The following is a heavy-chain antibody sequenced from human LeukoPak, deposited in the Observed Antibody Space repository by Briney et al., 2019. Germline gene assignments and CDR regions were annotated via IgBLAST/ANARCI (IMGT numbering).Heavy chain of an antibody. CDR2: ISYDGSNR. CDR3: ARGLELWVVVIRHPLDY. D-gene: IGHD3-22*01. CDR1: GFTFSSYA. Sequence: GGSLRLSCAASGFTFSSYAMHWVRQAPGKGLEWVAVISYDGSNRYYADSVKGRFTISRDNSKNTLYLQMNSLRAEDTAVYYCARGLELWVVVIRHPLDYWGQGTLVTVSS. J-gene: IGHJ4*02. V-gene: IGHV3-30-3*01.